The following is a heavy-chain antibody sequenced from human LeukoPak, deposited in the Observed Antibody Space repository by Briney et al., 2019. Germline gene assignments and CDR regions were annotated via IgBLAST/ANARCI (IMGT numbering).Heavy chain of an antibody. V-gene: IGHV1-69*05. D-gene: IGHD3-3*01. CDR3: ARSSLFGVVTGYFDY. Sequence: SVKVSCKASGGTFSSYAISRVRQAPGQGLEWMGRIIPIFGAANYAQKFQGRVTITTDESTSTAYMELSSLRSEDTAVYYCARSSLFGVVTGYFDYWGRGTLVTVSS. J-gene: IGHJ4*02. CDR2: IIPIFGAA. CDR1: GGTFSSYA.